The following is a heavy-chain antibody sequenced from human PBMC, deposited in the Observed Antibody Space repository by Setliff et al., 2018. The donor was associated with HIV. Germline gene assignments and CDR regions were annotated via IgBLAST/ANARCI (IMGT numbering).Heavy chain of an antibody. D-gene: IGHD3-16*01. CDR3: ARHGGYYYNYMDV. CDR2: ISSSSSYI. J-gene: IGHJ6*03. CDR1: GLTFSSYS. V-gene: IGHV3-21*01. Sequence: PGGSLRLSCAASGLTFSSYSKNWVRQAPGKGLEWVSSISSSSSYIYYADSVKGRFTISRDNAKTSLYLQMNSLRAEDTAVYYCARHGGYYYNYMDVWGKGTTVTVSS.